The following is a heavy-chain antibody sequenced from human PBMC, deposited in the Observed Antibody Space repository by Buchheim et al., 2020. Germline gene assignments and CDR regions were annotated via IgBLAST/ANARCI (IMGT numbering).Heavy chain of an antibody. V-gene: IGHV4-4*07. J-gene: IGHJ6*02. CDR1: GGSISGYY. Sequence: QVQLQESGPGLVKPSETLSLTCTVSGGSISGYYWYWVRQPAGKGLEWVGHISTSGATNYNPSLKARITMSVDTSKNQISLRLSSVTAADTAVYYCARGPDVGYFDWLTDYYGMDVWGQGTT. CDR3: ARGPDVGYFDWLTDYYGMDV. CDR2: ISTSGAT. D-gene: IGHD3-9*01.